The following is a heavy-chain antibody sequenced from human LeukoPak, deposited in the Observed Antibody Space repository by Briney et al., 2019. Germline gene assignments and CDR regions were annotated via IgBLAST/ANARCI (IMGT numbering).Heavy chain of an antibody. CDR2: IKQDGSEK. CDR1: GFTFSSYW. V-gene: IGHV3-7*01. CDR3: AREWAGPSFDY. Sequence: GGSLRLSCAASGFTFSSYWMSWVRQAPGKGLEWVANIKQDGSEKSYVDSVKGRFAISRDNTKNSLYLQMNSLRAEDTAVYFCAREWAGPSFDYWGQGTLVTVSS. D-gene: IGHD6-19*01. J-gene: IGHJ4*02.